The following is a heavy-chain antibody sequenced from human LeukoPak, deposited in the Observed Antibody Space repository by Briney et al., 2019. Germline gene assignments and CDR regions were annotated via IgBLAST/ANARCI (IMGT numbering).Heavy chain of an antibody. CDR3: ARGGGHTAMEGYNDY. Sequence: ASVKVSCKASGYTFTSYDINWVRQATGQGLEWMGWMSPNSGNTGYAQKFQGRVTMTRNTAISTAYMELSSLRSEDTAVYYCARGGGHTAMEGYNDYWGQGTLVTVSS. CDR2: MSPNSGNT. CDR1: GYTFTSYD. V-gene: IGHV1-8*01. J-gene: IGHJ4*02. D-gene: IGHD5-18*01.